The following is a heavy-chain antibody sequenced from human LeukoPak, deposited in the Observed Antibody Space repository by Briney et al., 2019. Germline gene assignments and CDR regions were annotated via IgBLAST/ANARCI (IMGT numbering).Heavy chain of an antibody. CDR1: GFTFSSYG. CDR3: AKTRRAAVNWFDP. Sequence: PGGSLRLSCAASGFTFSSYGMHWVRQAPGKGLEWVAFIRYDGSNKYYADSVKGRFTISRDNSKNTLYLQMNRLRAEDTAVYYCAKTRRAAVNWFDPWGQGTLVTVSS. J-gene: IGHJ5*02. CDR2: IRYDGSNK. V-gene: IGHV3-30*02. D-gene: IGHD2-15*01.